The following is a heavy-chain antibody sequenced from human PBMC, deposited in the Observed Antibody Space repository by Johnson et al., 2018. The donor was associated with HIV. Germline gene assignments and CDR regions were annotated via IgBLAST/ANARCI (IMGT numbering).Heavy chain of an antibody. CDR1: GFTFSSYG. CDR2: ISYDGSNK. CDR3: AKGPQGIATPDAFDI. Sequence: VQLVESGGGVVQPGRSLRLSCAASGFTFSSYGMHWVRQAPGKGLEWVAIISYDGSNKYYRDSVKGRFTISRDNSKNSLYLQMNSLRAEDTAVYYCAKGPQGIATPDAFDIWGQGTMVTVSS. J-gene: IGHJ3*02. V-gene: IGHV3-30*18. D-gene: IGHD2-21*01.